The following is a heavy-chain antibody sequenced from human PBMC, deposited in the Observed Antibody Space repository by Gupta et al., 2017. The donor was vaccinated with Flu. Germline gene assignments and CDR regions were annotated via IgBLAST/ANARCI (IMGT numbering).Heavy chain of an antibody. J-gene: IGHJ6*02. Sequence: RQAPGKGLEWVAVISYDGSNKNYADSVKGRFTISRDNSKNTLYLQMNSLRAEDTAVYYCAKDEPYAYSSGWTPYYYYGMDVWGQGTTVTVSS. D-gene: IGHD6-19*01. V-gene: IGHV3-30*18. CDR2: ISYDGSNK. CDR3: AKDEPYAYSSGWTPYYYYGMDV.